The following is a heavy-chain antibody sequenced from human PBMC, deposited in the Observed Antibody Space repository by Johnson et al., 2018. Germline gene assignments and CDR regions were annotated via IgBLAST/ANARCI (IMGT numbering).Heavy chain of an antibody. CDR2: IYYSGNS. D-gene: IGHD3-9*01. CDR3: ARQGRDWSYFFHH. Sequence: QVQLQESGPGLLKXSETLSLXCTVSGASIISATYYWAWIRQTPEKGLEWIASIYYSGNSYYNPSLGSRVAISVDTSKSQFSLELSSVTAADTAVYYCARQGRDWSYFFHHWGQGTQVTVSS. J-gene: IGHJ4*02. CDR1: GASIISATYY. V-gene: IGHV4-39*01.